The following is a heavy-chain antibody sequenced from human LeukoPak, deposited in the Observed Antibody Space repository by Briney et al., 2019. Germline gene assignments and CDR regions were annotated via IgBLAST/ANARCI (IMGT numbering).Heavy chain of an antibody. CDR3: VKDEAPYYYDSSGYYFGD. Sequence: GGSLRLSCSASGFTFSSYAMHWVRQAPGKGLEYVSAISSHGGSTHYADSVKGRFTISRDNSKNTLYLQMSSLRAEDTAVYYCVKDEAPYYYDSSGYYFGDWGQGTLVTVSS. D-gene: IGHD3-22*01. V-gene: IGHV3-64D*09. CDR2: ISSHGGST. J-gene: IGHJ4*02. CDR1: GFTFSSYA.